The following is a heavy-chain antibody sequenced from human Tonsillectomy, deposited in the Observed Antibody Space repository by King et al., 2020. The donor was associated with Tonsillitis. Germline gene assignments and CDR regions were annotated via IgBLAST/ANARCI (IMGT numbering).Heavy chain of an antibody. CDR1: GYTFTNYY. V-gene: IGHV1-46*03. CDR2: IKPSDDYT. D-gene: IGHD1-1*01. Sequence: QLVQSGAEVKKPGASVKVSCKASGYTFTNYYMHWVRQAPGQGLEGMGLIKPSDDYTKSAQKFQGRVTMTRDTSTTTVYMELSSLRSEDTAIYYCARSVATTNYDAFDIWGQGTMVTVSS. CDR3: ARSVATTNYDAFDI. J-gene: IGHJ3*02.